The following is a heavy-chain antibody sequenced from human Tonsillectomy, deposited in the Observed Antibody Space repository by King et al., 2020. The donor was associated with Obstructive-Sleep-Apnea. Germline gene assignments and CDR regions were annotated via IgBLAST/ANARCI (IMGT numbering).Heavy chain of an antibody. J-gene: IGHJ6*02. Sequence: VQLVESGGGLVKPGGSLRLSCTASGFNFSDYYMNWIRQAPGKGLEWVSYISSSGSSKYYADSMKGRFTISRDNAKNSLYLQMNSLRAEDTAVYYCARDVSPSSSKAYYYGMDVWGQGTTVTVSS. CDR3: ARDVSPSSSKAYYYGMDV. V-gene: IGHV3-11*01. CDR2: ISSSGSSK. CDR1: GFNFSDYY. D-gene: IGHD2-2*01.